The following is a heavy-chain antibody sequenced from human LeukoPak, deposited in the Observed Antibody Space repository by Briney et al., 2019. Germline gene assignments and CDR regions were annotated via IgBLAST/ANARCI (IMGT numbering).Heavy chain of an antibody. Sequence: PGGSLRLSCAASGFTFSSYAMSWVRQAPGKGLEWVSAISGSGGSTYYADSVKGRFTIPRDNSKNTLYLQMNSLRAEDTAVYYCAKGDYYDSSGYYYFSWLFDYWGQGTLVTVSS. CDR2: ISGSGGST. J-gene: IGHJ4*02. D-gene: IGHD3-22*01. CDR3: AKGDYYDSSGYYYFSWLFDY. CDR1: GFTFSSYA. V-gene: IGHV3-23*01.